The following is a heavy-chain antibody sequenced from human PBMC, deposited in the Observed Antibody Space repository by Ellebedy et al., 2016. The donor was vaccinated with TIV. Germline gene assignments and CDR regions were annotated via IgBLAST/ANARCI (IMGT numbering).Heavy chain of an antibody. CDR2: ISPNNGVT. CDR1: GYIFSGYY. CDR3: AREDVNLDVRWFDP. Sequence: AASVKVSCKASGYIFSGYYIHWVRQAPGQGLEWMGWISPNNGVTYSPQHFQGRVTMTRNTSITTVYMELSGLKSDDTAVYYCAREDVNLDVRWFDPWGQGTLVSVSS. D-gene: IGHD3-3*01. J-gene: IGHJ5*02. V-gene: IGHV1-2*02.